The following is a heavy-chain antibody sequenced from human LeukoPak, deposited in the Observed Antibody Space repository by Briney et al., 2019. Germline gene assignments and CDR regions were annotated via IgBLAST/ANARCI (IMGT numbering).Heavy chain of an antibody. V-gene: IGHV4-4*07. J-gene: IGHJ5*02. CDR3: ARDPWSQGSGSNRFDP. D-gene: IGHD3-10*01. Sequence: SETLSLTCTVSGGSISSYYWSWLRQPAGKGLEWIGRIYTSGSTNYNPSLKSRVTMSVDTSKNQFSLKLSSVTAADTAVYYCARDPWSQGSGSNRFDPWGQGTLVTVSS. CDR1: GGSISSYY. CDR2: IYTSGST.